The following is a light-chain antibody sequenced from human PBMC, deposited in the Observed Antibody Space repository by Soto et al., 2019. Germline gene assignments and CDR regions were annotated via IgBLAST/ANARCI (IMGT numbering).Light chain of an antibody. CDR3: CYYPDNYNLYV. Sequence: QSVLTQPRSVSGSPGQSVTVSCTGTSSDVGADDFVSWYQQHPGKAPKLVIFDVNKRPSGVPDRFSGSRSGNTASLSISGLRAEDEADYYCCYYPDNYNLYVFGTGTKVT. CDR1: SSDVGADDF. V-gene: IGLV2-11*01. J-gene: IGLJ1*01. CDR2: DVN.